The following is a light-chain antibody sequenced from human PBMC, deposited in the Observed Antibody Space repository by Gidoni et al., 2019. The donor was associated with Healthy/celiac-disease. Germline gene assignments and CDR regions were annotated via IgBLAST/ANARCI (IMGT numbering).Light chain of an antibody. CDR3: QQYGSSPLT. V-gene: IGKV3-20*01. Sequence: EIVLTQSPGTLSLSPGERATLSCRASQSVSSSYLAWYQQKPGQAPRLLIYGASSRATGIPDRFSGSGSGTDFTLTISRLEPEDFAVYYCQQYGSSPLTFAGXTKVEIK. CDR2: GAS. J-gene: IGKJ4*01. CDR1: QSVSSSY.